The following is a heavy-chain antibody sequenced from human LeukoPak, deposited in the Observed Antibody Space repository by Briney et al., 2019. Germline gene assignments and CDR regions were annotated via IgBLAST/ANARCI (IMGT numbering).Heavy chain of an antibody. Sequence: SQTLSLTCTVSGGSLSSGSYYWSWIRQPAGKGLEWIGRIYTSGSTNYNPSLKSRVTISVDTSKNQFSLKLSSVTAADTAVYYCARDRTLPHYDILTGYPNWFDPWGQGTLVTVSS. CDR3: ARDRTLPHYDILTGYPNWFDP. J-gene: IGHJ5*02. V-gene: IGHV4-61*02. CDR2: IYTSGST. CDR1: GGSLSSGSYY. D-gene: IGHD3-9*01.